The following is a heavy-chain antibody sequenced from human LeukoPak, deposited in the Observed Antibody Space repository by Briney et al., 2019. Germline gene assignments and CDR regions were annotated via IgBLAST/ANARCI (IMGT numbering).Heavy chain of an antibody. D-gene: IGHD3-10*01. V-gene: IGHV4-30-2*01. CDR2: IYHSGGT. J-gene: IGHJ3*02. Sequence: PSQTLSLTCAVSGGSISSGGYSWSWIRQPPGKGLEWIVYIYHSGGTYDNPSLKSRVTISVSGATNQFSQKLSYVTAADTAVHYCARGLSKPGDDAFDIWGQGTMVTVSS. CDR1: GGSISSGGYS. CDR3: ARGLSKPGDDAFDI.